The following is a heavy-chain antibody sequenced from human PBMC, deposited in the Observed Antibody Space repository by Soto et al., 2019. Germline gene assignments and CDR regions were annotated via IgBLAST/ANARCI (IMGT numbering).Heavy chain of an antibody. V-gene: IGHV3-21*01. CDR3: ARDCSSTSCYTYYYGMDV. J-gene: IGHJ6*02. D-gene: IGHD2-2*02. CDR1: GFTFSSYS. CDR2: ISSSSSYI. Sequence: PGGSLRLSCAASGFTFSSYSMNWVRQAPGKGLEWVSSISSSSSYIYYADSVKGRFTISRDNAKNSLYLQMNSLRAEDTAVYYCARDCSSTSCYTYYYGMDVWGQGTTVTVSS.